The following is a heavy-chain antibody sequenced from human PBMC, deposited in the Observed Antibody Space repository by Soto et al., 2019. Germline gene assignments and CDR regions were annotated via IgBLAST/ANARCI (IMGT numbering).Heavy chain of an antibody. CDR3: ARDRGGMAARTSYYYYGMDV. CDR2: ISAYNGNT. J-gene: IGHJ6*02. D-gene: IGHD6-6*01. Sequence: QVQLVQSGAEVKKPGASVKVSCKASGYTFTSYGISWVRQAPGQGLEWMGWISAYNGNTNYAQKLQGRVTMTTDTSRSTAYMELWSLRSDDTAVYYCARDRGGMAARTSYYYYGMDVWGQGTTVTVSS. CDR1: GYTFTSYG. V-gene: IGHV1-18*01.